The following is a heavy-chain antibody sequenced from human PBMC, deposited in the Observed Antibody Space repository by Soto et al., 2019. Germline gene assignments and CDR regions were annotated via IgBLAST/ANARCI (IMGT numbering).Heavy chain of an antibody. CDR1: GYNFTNYG. CDR3: ARAGIYCSGGSGFWEGYFDS. CDR2: IGAYNANT. J-gene: IGHJ4*02. Sequence: QVQLVQSGAEVKKPGASVKVSCKASGYNFTNYGISWVRQAPGQGLEWVGWIGAYNANTNYAQKVHGRGTMTTDTSTSTANMELRSLGSDDTSVYYCARAGIYCSGGSGFWEGYFDSWGQGTLVTVSS. V-gene: IGHV1-18*01. D-gene: IGHD2-15*01.